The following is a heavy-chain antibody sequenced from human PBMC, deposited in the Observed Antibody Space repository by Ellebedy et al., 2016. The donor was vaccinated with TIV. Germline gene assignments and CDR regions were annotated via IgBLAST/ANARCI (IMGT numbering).Heavy chain of an antibody. CDR1: GGSFSSSSYS. J-gene: IGHJ4*02. V-gene: IGHV4-39*01. CDR3: SRHVYDTSGYYSDY. D-gene: IGHD3-22*01. CDR2: IYYSGST. Sequence: SETLSLTXTVSGGSFSSSSYSWGWIRQPPGKGLEWIGSIYYSGSTYYNPSLKSRVTISVDTSKNQFSLKLSSVTAADTAVYYCSRHVYDTSGYYSDYWGPGTLVTVSS.